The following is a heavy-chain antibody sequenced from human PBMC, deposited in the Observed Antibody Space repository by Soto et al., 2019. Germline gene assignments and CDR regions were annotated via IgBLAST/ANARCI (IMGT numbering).Heavy chain of an antibody. V-gene: IGHV3-49*04. CDR2: IRSKAYGGTT. J-gene: IGHJ6*02. CDR1: GFTFGDYA. D-gene: IGHD6-6*01. CDR3: NRGTRPSGMDV. Sequence: GGSLRLSCTGSGFTFGDYAMSWVRRAPGKGLEWVGFIRSKAYGGTTEWAASVRGRFTFSRDDSKRIAYLQMNSLKTEDTGVYWCNRGTRPSGMDVWGQGTTVTVFS.